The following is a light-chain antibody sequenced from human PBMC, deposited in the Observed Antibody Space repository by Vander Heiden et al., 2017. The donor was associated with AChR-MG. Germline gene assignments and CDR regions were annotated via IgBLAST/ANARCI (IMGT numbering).Light chain of an antibody. CDR1: RSNIGAGYD. CDR3: QSYDSSLSAVV. Sequence: QSVLTQPPSVSGAPGQRVTISCPGSRSNIGAGYDVHWYQQFPGTAPKLLIYGNTNRPSGVPDRCSVSTSGTSASLAITGLQAEDEADYYCQSYDSSLSAVVFGGGTKLSVL. V-gene: IGLV1-40*01. J-gene: IGLJ2*01. CDR2: GNT.